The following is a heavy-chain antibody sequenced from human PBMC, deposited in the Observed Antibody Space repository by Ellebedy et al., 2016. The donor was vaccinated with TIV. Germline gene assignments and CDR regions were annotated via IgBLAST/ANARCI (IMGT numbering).Heavy chain of an antibody. V-gene: IGHV3-74*01. CDR3: TRAPPPHSSGWYYAFDI. CDR1: GFTFSDYW. CDR2: INSDGSTT. D-gene: IGHD6-19*01. Sequence: GESLKISCAASGFTFSDYWMHWVRQAPGKGLVWVSRINSDGSTTNYADSVKGRFTISRDNAKNTLYLQMNSLRAEDTAVYYCTRAPPPHSSGWYYAFDIWGQGTMVTVSS. J-gene: IGHJ3*02.